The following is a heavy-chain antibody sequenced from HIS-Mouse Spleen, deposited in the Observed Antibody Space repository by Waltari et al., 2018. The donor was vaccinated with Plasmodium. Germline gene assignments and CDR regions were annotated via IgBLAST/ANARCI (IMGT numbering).Heavy chain of an antibody. CDR2: INHSGST. V-gene: IGHV4-34*01. J-gene: IGHJ2*01. CDR3: ARVTSSGVYWYFDL. D-gene: IGHD3-3*01. CDR1: GGSFSGYY. Sequence: QVQLQQWGAGLLKPSETLSLTCDVYGGSFSGYYWSWIRKPPGKGLEWIGEINHSGSTNYNPSLKSRVTISVDMSKNQFSLKLSSVTAADTAVYYCARVTSSGVYWYFDLWGRGTLVTVSS.